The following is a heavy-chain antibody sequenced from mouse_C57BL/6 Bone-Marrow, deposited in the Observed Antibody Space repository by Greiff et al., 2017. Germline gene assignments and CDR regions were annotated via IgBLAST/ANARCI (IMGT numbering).Heavy chain of an antibody. V-gene: IGHV1-50*01. J-gene: IGHJ2*01. CDR3: AVYYGNYAFDY. Sequence: QVQLQQSGAELVKPGASVKLSCKASGYTFTSYWMQWVKQRPGQGLEWIGEINPSDSYTNYNQKFKGKATLTVDTSSSTAYMQLSSLTSEDSAVYYCAVYYGNYAFDYWGQGTTLTVSS. D-gene: IGHD2-1*01. CDR1: GYTFTSYW. CDR2: INPSDSYT.